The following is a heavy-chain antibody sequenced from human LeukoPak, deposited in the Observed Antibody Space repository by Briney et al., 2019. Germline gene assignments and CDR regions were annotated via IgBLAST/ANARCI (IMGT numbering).Heavy chain of an antibody. J-gene: IGHJ4*02. V-gene: IGHV3-15*07. CDR3: AKTGYSSGPYYFDY. CDR1: GFTFSNAW. D-gene: IGHD6-19*01. Sequence: GGSLRLSCATSGFTFSNAWMNWVRQAPGKGLEWVGRIRSNSDGGTIDYAAPVKGRFALSRDDSKNTLYLQMNSLQTEDTAVYYCAKTGYSSGPYYFDYWGQGTLVTVSS. CDR2: IRSNSDGGTI.